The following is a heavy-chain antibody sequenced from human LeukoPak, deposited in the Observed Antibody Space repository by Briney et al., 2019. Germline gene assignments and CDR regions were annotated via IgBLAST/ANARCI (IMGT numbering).Heavy chain of an antibody. J-gene: IGHJ3*02. V-gene: IGHV1-8*01. D-gene: IGHD3/OR15-3a*01. CDR2: MNPNSGNT. CDR1: GYTFTSYD. CDR3: AASFGQTRTFDI. Sequence: GASVKVSCKASGYTFTSYDINWVRQATGQGLEWMGWMNPNSGNTGYAQKFQGRVTMTRNTSISTAYMELSSLRSEDTAVYYCAASFGQTRTFDIWGQGTMVTVSS.